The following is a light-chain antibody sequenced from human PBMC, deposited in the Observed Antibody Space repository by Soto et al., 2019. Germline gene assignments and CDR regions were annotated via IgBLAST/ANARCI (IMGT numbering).Light chain of an antibody. CDR2: KNN. J-gene: IGLJ1*01. CDR1: SSNIGSHN. Sequence: QSVLTQPPSASGTPGQRVSISCSGGSSNIGSHNVYWYQQLPGTAPKLLIFKNNQLPSGVPDRFSGSKSGTSASLAISGLRSEDEADYYCAAWDDSLSGRVFGTGTKLTVL. V-gene: IGLV1-47*01. CDR3: AAWDDSLSGRV.